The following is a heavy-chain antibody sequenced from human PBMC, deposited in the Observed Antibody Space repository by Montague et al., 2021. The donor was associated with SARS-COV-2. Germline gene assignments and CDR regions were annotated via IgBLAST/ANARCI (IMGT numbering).Heavy chain of an antibody. CDR3: AREGTVPGPRGIYFDD. CDR1: GDSVSSNSAA. V-gene: IGHV6-1*01. CDR2: TYYRSKWYT. J-gene: IGHJ4*02. D-gene: IGHD1-1*01. Sequence: CAISGDSVSSNSAAWNWIRQSPSGGLEWLGRTYYRSKWYTDYAPSVQPRITITPDTSNNQFSLHLNSVTPGDTAVYHCAREGTVPGPRGIYFDDWGQGTLVTVSS.